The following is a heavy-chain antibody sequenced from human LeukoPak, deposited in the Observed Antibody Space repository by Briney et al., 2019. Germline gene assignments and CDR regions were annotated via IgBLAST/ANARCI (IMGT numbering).Heavy chain of an antibody. CDR2: INPSGGST. Sequence: ASVKVSYKASGYTITGYYMHWVRQAPGQGLEWMGIINPSGGSTSYAQKFQGRVTMTRDTSTSTVYMELSSLRSEDTAVYYCAREGGYSYGSGGDFDYWGQGTLVTVSS. D-gene: IGHD5-18*01. V-gene: IGHV1-46*01. CDR3: AREGGYSYGSGGDFDY. CDR1: GYTITGYY. J-gene: IGHJ4*02.